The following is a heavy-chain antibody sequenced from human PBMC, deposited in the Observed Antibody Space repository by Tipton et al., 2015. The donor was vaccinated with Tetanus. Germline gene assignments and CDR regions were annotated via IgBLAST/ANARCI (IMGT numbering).Heavy chain of an antibody. CDR2: IIPSLGST. CDR1: GDTFSSYA. D-gene: IGHD1-26*01. Sequence: QSGPEVKKPGSSVKVSCKASGDTFSSYAISWMRQAPGQGLEWMGGIIPSLGSTTYAPKFQSRITITADEVTTTAYMEVSSLTSEDTAVFYCARGGSYLGIYYYYAMDVWGQGTTVTVSS. CDR3: ARGGSYLGIYYYYAMDV. J-gene: IGHJ6*01. V-gene: IGHV1-69*01.